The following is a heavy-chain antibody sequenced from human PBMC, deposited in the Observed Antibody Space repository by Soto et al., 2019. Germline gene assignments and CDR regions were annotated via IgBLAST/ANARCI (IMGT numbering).Heavy chain of an antibody. CDR2: INPSGGGT. CDR3: AREGWWGGGSQF. V-gene: IGHV1-46*01. CDR1: GGTFSSYT. J-gene: IGHJ3*01. Sequence: GASVKVSCKASGGTFSSYTISWVRHAPGQGLEWMGIINPSGGGTSYAQKFQGRLTMTRDTSTSTVYMELSSLRSEDTAVYYCAREGWWGGGSQFWGQGTMVTVSS. D-gene: IGHD2-15*01.